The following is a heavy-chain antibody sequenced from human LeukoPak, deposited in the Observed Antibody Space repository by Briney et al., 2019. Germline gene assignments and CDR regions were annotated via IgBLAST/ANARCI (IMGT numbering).Heavy chain of an antibody. CDR1: GGTFSSYA. J-gene: IGHJ4*02. D-gene: IGHD3-9*01. Sequence: GASVKVSCKASGGTFSSYAISWVRQAPGQGLEWMGGIIPIFGTANYAQKFQGRVTITADKSTSTAYMELSSLRSEDTAVYYCARGGYDILTGYYNGYFDYWGQGTLVTVSS. V-gene: IGHV1-69*06. CDR2: IIPIFGTA. CDR3: ARGGYDILTGYYNGYFDY.